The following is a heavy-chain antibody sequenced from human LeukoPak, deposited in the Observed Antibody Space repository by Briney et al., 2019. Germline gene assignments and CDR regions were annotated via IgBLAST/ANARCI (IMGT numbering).Heavy chain of an antibody. CDR3: AVAAAGLTYYFDY. D-gene: IGHD6-13*01. CDR1: GGSFSVYY. CDR2: INHSGST. V-gene: IGHV4-34*01. Sequence: SETLSLTCAVYGGSFSVYYWSWIRQPPGKGLEWIGEINHSGSTNYNPSLKSRVTISVDTSKNQFSLKLSSVAAADTAVYYCAVAAAGLTYYFDYWGQGTLVTVSS. J-gene: IGHJ4*02.